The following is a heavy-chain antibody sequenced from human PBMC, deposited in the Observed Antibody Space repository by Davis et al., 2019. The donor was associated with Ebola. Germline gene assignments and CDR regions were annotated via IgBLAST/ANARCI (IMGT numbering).Heavy chain of an antibody. Sequence: SQTLSLTCAISGDSFSRNSAAWTWIRQSPSRGLEWLGRTYYRSKWYNDYAVSVKSRITINPDTSKNQFSLQLNSVTPEDTAVYYCARVLWGYNWFDPWGQGTLVTVSS. J-gene: IGHJ5*02. CDR1: GDSFSRNSAA. V-gene: IGHV6-1*01. D-gene: IGHD3-16*01. CDR2: TYYRSKWYN. CDR3: ARVLWGYNWFDP.